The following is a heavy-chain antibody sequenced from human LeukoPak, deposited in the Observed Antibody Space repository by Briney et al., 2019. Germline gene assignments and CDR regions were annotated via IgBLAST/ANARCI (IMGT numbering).Heavy chain of an antibody. CDR2: VTPSGDPT. D-gene: IGHD3-10*01. CDR1: GFTFSTHG. Sequence: GGSLRLSCAGSGFTFSTHGMNWVRQAPGKGLEWVSGVTPSGDPTYYADSVKGRFIISGDNSKNTMYLQRNSLRAEDTAVYYCASGEGHYYGSGSIWGQGTLVTVSS. CDR3: ASGEGHYYGSGSI. V-gene: IGHV3-23*01. J-gene: IGHJ4*02.